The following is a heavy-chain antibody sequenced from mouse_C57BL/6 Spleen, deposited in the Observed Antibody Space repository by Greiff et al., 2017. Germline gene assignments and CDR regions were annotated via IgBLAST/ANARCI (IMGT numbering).Heavy chain of an antibody. CDR1: GYAFSSSW. Sequence: QVQLQQSGPELVKPGASVKISCKASGYAFSSSWMNWVKQRPGKGLEWIGRIYPGDGDTNYNGKFKGKATLTADKSSSTAYMQLSSLTSEDSAVYFCARQKAYDGYLYAMDYWGQGTSVTVSS. CDR3: ARQKAYDGYLYAMDY. V-gene: IGHV1-82*01. CDR2: IYPGDGDT. D-gene: IGHD2-3*01. J-gene: IGHJ4*01.